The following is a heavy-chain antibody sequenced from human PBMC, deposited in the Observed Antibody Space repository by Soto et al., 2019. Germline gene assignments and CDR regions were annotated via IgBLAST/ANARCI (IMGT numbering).Heavy chain of an antibody. J-gene: IGHJ4*02. CDR3: ARLTPGYSSGWFIDY. V-gene: IGHV4-30-4*01. CDR2: IYYSGST. CDR1: GGSISSGDYY. Sequence: PSETLSLTCTVSGGSISSGDYYWSWIRQPPEKCLEWIGYIYYSGSTYYNPSLKSRVTISVDTSKNQFSLKLSSVTAADTAVYYCARLTPGYSSGWFIDYWGQGTLVTVSS. D-gene: IGHD6-19*01.